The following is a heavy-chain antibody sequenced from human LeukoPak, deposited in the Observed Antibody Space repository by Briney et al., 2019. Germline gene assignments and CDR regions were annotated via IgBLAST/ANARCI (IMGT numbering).Heavy chain of an antibody. CDR2: IRYDGSNK. J-gene: IGHJ4*02. CDR1: GFTFSTYG. CDR3: AKGGSSWSRWDY. V-gene: IGHV3-30*02. D-gene: IGHD6-13*01. Sequence: PGGSLRLSCAASGFTFSTYGMHWVRQAPGKGLEWVAFIRYDGSNKYYADSVKGRFTISRDNSKNTLYLQMNSLRPEDTAVYYCAKGGSSWSRWDYWGQGTLVTVSS.